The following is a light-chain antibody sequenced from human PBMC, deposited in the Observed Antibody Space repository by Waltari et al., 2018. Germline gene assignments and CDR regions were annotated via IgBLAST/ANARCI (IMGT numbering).Light chain of an antibody. J-gene: IGLJ2*01. V-gene: IGLV2-23*02. Sequence: QSTLTQPASVSRSLGQSITLSCIGTSGDVGNYNLFSWYQQHPGKAPKFMIYGVNKRPSGVSNRFSGSKSGNTASLTISGLQGEDEAIYFCSSYAAYNTVIFGGGTKVTVL. CDR3: SSYAAYNTVI. CDR1: SGDVGNYNL. CDR2: GVN.